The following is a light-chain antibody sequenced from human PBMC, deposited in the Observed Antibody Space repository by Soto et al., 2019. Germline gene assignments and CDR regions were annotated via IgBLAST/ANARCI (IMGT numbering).Light chain of an antibody. J-gene: IGKJ1*01. V-gene: IGKV1-5*03. Sequence: IRMTQSPSTLSASVGDRVAITCRASQSISTWLAWYQQKPGKAPKLLIYTASNLEGGVPSRFSGSGSGTEFTLTISSLQPDDFATYYCQQYNSAWTFGQGTKVDIK. CDR2: TAS. CDR1: QSISTW. CDR3: QQYNSAWT.